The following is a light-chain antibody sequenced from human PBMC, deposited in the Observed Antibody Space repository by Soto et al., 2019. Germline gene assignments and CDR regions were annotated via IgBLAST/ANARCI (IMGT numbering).Light chain of an antibody. V-gene: IGKV3-15*01. CDR3: EQYYYCHPLT. CDR2: GAS. CDR1: QSVSGN. Sequence: EIVMTQSPATLSVSPGERATLSCRASQSVSGNLAWYQQKPGQAPRLLIYGASTRATGIPARFSGSGSGTELTLSISRLQSEDFSIYYCEQYYYCHPLTFGGGTKVEIE. J-gene: IGKJ4*01.